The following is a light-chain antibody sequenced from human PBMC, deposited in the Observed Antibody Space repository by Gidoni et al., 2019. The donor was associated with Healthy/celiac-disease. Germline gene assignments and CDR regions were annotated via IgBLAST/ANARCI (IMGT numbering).Light chain of an antibody. CDR1: QSVSSN. Sequence: EILMTQSPATLSVSPGERAPLSCRASQSVSSNLAWYQQKPGQAPRLLIYGASTRATGIPARCSGSGCGTEFTLTISSRQSEDFAVYYCQKYNNWPPYTFGQGTKLEIK. CDR3: QKYNNWPPYT. V-gene: IGKV3-15*01. CDR2: GAS. J-gene: IGKJ2*01.